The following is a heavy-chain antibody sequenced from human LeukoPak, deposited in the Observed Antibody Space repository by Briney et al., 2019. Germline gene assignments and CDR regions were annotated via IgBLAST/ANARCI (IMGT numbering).Heavy chain of an antibody. D-gene: IGHD4-17*01. J-gene: IGHJ4*02. CDR3: ARGKIKAGDNGY. CDR2: MNPNSGNT. V-gene: IGHV1-8*01. CDR1: GYTFTSYD. Sequence: ASVEVSCKASGYTFTSYDINWVRQATGQGLEWMGWMNPNSGNTGYAQKFQGRVTMTRNTSISTAYMELSSLRSGDTAVYYCARGKIKAGDNGYWGQGTLVTVSS.